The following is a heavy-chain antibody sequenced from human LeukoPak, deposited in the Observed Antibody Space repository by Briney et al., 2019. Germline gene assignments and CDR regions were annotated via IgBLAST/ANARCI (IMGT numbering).Heavy chain of an antibody. D-gene: IGHD5-12*01. J-gene: IGHJ4*02. CDR2: IYYSGST. CDR1: GGSFSGYY. Sequence: SETLSLTCAVYGGSFSGYYWSWIRQPPGKGLEWIGYIYYSGSTNYNPSLKSRVTISLDTSKNQFYLKLTSVTAADTAVYYCARLASGYDDWGQGTLITVSS. V-gene: IGHV4-59*01. CDR3: ARLASGYDD.